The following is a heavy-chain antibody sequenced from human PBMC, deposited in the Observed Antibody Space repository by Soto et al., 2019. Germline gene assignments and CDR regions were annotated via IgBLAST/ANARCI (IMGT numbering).Heavy chain of an antibody. V-gene: IGHV3-23*01. CDR3: AKHSLVVAATKISYYFDY. CDR2: ISGSGGST. CDR1: GFTFSSYA. J-gene: IGHJ4*02. Sequence: HPGGSLRLSCAASGFTFSSYAMSWVRQAPGKGLEWVSAISGSGGSTYYADSVKGRFTISRDNSKNTLYLQMNSLRAEDTAVYYCAKHSLVVAATKISYYFDYWGQGTLVTVSS. D-gene: IGHD2-15*01.